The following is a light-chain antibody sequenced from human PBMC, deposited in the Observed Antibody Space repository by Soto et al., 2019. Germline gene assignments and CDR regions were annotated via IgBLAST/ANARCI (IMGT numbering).Light chain of an antibody. J-gene: IGKJ4*01. CDR2: EAS. CDR3: QQYDNLPLT. CDR1: QGIRHY. Sequence: DIQMTQSPSSLSASVGDRVTITCRASQGIRHYLAWYQQKPGKVPKLLIYEASNLQSGVPSRFSGSGSGTDFTFTISSLQPEDIATYYCQQYDNLPLTFGGGTKVDIK. V-gene: IGKV1-33*01.